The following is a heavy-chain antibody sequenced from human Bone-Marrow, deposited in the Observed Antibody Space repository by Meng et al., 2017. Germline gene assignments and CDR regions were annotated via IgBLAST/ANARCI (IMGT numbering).Heavy chain of an antibody. CDR1: GYTFTSYY. CDR3: ARGVPKIVVVPPEHPDPFDP. V-gene: IGHV1-46*01. Sequence: ASVKVSCKASGYTFTSYYMHWVRQAPGQGLEWMGIINPSGGSTNYAQKFQGRVTITADESTSTAYMELSSLRSEDTAVYYCARGVPKIVVVPPEHPDPFDPWGQGTLVTVSS. D-gene: IGHD2-2*01. J-gene: IGHJ5*02. CDR2: INPSGGST.